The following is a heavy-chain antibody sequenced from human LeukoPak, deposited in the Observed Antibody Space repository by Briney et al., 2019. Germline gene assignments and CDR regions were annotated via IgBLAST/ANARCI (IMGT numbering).Heavy chain of an antibody. J-gene: IGHJ6*02. CDR2: IPYHGSNK. Sequence: GRSLRLSRASSLFIFSRYGMHWVRQPRAKALEGVAVIPYHGSNKGYAESVTGRFTISRDDSENTLYLQMNSLRDEAKAVYYCAKDRYGGDSGALYCYYYGMDVWGQGTTVTVSS. D-gene: IGHD4-23*01. CDR1: LFIFSRYG. V-gene: IGHV3-30*18. CDR3: AKDRYGGDSGALYCYYYGMDV.